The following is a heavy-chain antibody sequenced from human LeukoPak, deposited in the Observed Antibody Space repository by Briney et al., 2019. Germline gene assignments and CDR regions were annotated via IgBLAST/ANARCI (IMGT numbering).Heavy chain of an antibody. Sequence: GGSLRLSCAASGFTFSSYGMHWVRQAPGKGLEWVAVISYDGSNKYYADSVKGRFTISRDNSKNTLYLQMNSLRAEDTAVYYCAKDEIGAVAGLLDYWGQGILVTVSS. V-gene: IGHV3-30*18. D-gene: IGHD6-19*01. CDR3: AKDEIGAVAGLLDY. J-gene: IGHJ4*02. CDR1: GFTFSSYG. CDR2: ISYDGSNK.